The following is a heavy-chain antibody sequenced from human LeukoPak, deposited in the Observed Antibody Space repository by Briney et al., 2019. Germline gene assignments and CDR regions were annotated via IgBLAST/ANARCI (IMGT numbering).Heavy chain of an antibody. Sequence: SETLSLTCAVYGGSFSGYYWSWIRQPPGKGLEWIGEINHSGSTNYNPSLKSRVTISVDTSKYQFSLKLSSVTAADTAVYYCARPRYCSSTSCYAFDYWGQGTLVTVSS. CDR3: ARPRYCSSTSCYAFDY. J-gene: IGHJ4*02. V-gene: IGHV4-34*01. D-gene: IGHD2-2*01. CDR1: GGSFSGYY. CDR2: INHSGST.